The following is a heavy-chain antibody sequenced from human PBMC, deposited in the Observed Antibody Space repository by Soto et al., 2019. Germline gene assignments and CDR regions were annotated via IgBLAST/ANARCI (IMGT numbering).Heavy chain of an antibody. CDR2: IFYSGST. Sequence: SETLSLTCIVSGGSISSKTHYWGWIRQPPGKGLEWIGSIFYSGSTYYKPSLKSRVNISVDTSKNQFSLKLSSVTAADTAVYYCAREGIAARPNWFDPWGQGTLVPVSS. CDR1: GGSISSKTHY. D-gene: IGHD6-6*01. J-gene: IGHJ5*02. V-gene: IGHV4-39*02. CDR3: AREGIAARPNWFDP.